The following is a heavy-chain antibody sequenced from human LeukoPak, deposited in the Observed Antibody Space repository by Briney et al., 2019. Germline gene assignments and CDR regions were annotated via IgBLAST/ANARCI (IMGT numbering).Heavy chain of an antibody. V-gene: IGHV1-2*06. Sequence: VASVKVSCKASGYTFTGYYMHWVRQAPGQGLEWMGRINPNSGGTNYAQKFQGRVTMTRDTSISTAYMELSRLRSDDTAVYYCARDRYYDYVWGSYRYTGVDYWGQGTLVTVSS. CDR3: ARDRYYDYVWGSYRYTGVDY. D-gene: IGHD3-16*02. CDR2: INPNSGGT. CDR1: GYTFTGYY. J-gene: IGHJ4*02.